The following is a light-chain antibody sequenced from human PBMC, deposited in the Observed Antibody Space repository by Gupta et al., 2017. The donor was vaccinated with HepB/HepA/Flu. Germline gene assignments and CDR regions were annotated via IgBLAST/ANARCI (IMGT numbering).Light chain of an antibody. CDR3: RQNNNWYT. CDR1: HSVNSD. J-gene: IGKJ2*01. V-gene: IGKV3-15*01. Sequence: EIVMPQSPVTLSVSPGERATLSCRTSHSVNSDLAWYQQKPGQAPRLLIYGASTRATAFPARFSGSGSGTEFTLTSNSLQSENFAVYYWRQNNNWYTFGQGTKLEIK. CDR2: GAS.